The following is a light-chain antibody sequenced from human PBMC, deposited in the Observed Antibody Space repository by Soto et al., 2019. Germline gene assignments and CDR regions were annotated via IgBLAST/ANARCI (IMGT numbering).Light chain of an antibody. V-gene: IGKV1-5*01. J-gene: IGKJ4*01. CDR1: QSVSGW. CDR2: DAS. Sequence: DKQMTQSPSTLSASEGDTVTVTCRASQSVSGWLAWYQQRPGIAPKLLIFDASILQSGVPSRFSGSGSGTEFTLSISRLQTDDFATYYCQQYGSCSLITFGGGTKVDVK. CDR3: QQYGSCSLIT.